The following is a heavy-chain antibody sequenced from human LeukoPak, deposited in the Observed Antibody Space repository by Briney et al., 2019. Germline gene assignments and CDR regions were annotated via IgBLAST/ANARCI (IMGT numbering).Heavy chain of an antibody. J-gene: IGHJ4*02. CDR3: ARGEIVVVPAAHGGFDY. Sequence: SETLSLTCAVYGGSFSGYYWSWIRQPPGKGLEWIGEINHSGSTNYNPSLKSRVTISVDTSKNQFSLKLSSVTAADTAVYYCARGEIVVVPAAHGGFDYWGQGTLATVSS. D-gene: IGHD2-2*01. V-gene: IGHV4-34*01. CDR1: GGSFSGYY. CDR2: INHSGST.